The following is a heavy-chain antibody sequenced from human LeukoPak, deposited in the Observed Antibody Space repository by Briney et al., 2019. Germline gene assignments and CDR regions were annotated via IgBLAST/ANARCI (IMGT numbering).Heavy chain of an antibody. CDR2: INHSGST. D-gene: IGHD3-10*01. Sequence: SETLSLTCAVYGGSFSGYYWSWIRQPPGKGLEWIGEINHSGSTNYNPSLKSRVTISVDTSKNQFSLKLSSVTAADTAVYYCARGQYYYGSGFDYWGQGTLVTVSS. J-gene: IGHJ4*02. V-gene: IGHV4-34*01. CDR3: ARGQYYYGSGFDY. CDR1: GGSFSGYY.